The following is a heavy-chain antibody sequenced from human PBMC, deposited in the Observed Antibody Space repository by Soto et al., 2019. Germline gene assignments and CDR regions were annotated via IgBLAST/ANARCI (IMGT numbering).Heavy chain of an antibody. V-gene: IGHV6-1*01. CDR1: GDSVSSNSAA. Sequence: QVQLQQSGPVLVKPSQTLSLTCAISGDSVSSNSAAWNWIRQSPSSGLEWLGRTYYRSKWYNDYAVSVKRRITITPDTSNNQFSLQLNSVTPEDTALYYCARGSDYGDRFDYWGQGTLVTVSS. J-gene: IGHJ4*02. CDR2: TYYRSKWYN. CDR3: ARGSDYGDRFDY. D-gene: IGHD4-17*01.